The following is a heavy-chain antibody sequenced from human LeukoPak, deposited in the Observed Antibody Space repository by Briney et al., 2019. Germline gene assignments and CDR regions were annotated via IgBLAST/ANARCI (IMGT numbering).Heavy chain of an antibody. CDR2: INHCGST. Sequence: KSSETLSLTCAVYGGSFSGYYWSWIRQPPGEGLEWIGEINHCGSTNYNPSLKSRVTISVDTSKNQFSLKLSSVTAADTAVYYCARAADSGSLFFDYWGQGTLVTVSS. CDR1: GGSFSGYY. J-gene: IGHJ4*02. D-gene: IGHD1-26*01. CDR3: ARAADSGSLFFDY. V-gene: IGHV4-34*01.